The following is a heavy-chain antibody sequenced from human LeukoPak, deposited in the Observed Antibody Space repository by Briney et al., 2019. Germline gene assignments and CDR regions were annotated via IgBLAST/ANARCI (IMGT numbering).Heavy chain of an antibody. D-gene: IGHD3-10*01. CDR3: ARARITMVRGVISWFDP. V-gene: IGHV1-2*02. Sequence: EASVKVSCKASGYTFTGYYMHWVRQAPGQGLEWMGWINPNSGGTNYAQKFQGRVTMTGDTSISTAYMELSRLRSDDTAVYYCARARITMVRGVISWFDPWGQGTLVTVSS. CDR2: INPNSGGT. J-gene: IGHJ5*02. CDR1: GYTFTGYY.